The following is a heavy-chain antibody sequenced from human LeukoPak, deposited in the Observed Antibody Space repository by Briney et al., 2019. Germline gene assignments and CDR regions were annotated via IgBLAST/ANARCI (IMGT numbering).Heavy chain of an antibody. CDR2: ISGSGGST. CDR3: AKDRLTSGYSSGWYPDAFDI. Sequence: PGGSLRLSCAASGFTFSSYAMSWVRQAPGKGLEWVSAISGSGGSTYYADSVKGRFTISRDNSKNTLYLQMNSLRAEDTAVYYCAKDRLTSGYSSGWYPDAFDIWGQGTMVTVSS. D-gene: IGHD6-19*01. V-gene: IGHV3-23*01. CDR1: GFTFSSYA. J-gene: IGHJ3*02.